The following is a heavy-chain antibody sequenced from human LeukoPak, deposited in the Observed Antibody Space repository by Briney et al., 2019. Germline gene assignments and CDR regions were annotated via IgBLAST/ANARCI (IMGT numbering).Heavy chain of an antibody. D-gene: IGHD4-17*01. CDR1: GYTFTSYY. J-gene: IGHJ4*02. V-gene: IGHV1-46*03. CDR2: INPSGGST. CDR3: ARDPATVTNYFDY. Sequence: GASVKVSCKASGYTFTSYYMHWVRQAPGQGLEWMGIINPSGGSTSYAQKFKGRVTMTRDMSTSTVYMELSSLRSEDTAVYSCARDPATVTNYFDYWGQGTLVTVSS.